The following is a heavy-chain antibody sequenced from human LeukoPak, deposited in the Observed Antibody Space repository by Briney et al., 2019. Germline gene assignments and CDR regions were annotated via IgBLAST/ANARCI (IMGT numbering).Heavy chain of an antibody. Sequence: PSETLSLTCTVSGGSISSYYWNWIRQPPGKGLEWIGYIDYSGSTIHNPSLKSRVTISVNTSKNQFSLQLTSVTAADTAVYYCARSGGLYTSTWYFHRWGQGTLVTVSS. CDR2: IDYSGST. D-gene: IGHD6-13*01. V-gene: IGHV4-59*01. J-gene: IGHJ1*01. CDR3: ARSGGLYTSTWYFHR. CDR1: GGSISSYY.